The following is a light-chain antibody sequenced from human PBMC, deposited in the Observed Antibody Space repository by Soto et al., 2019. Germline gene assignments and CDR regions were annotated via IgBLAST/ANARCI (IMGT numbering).Light chain of an antibody. V-gene: IGKV1-33*01. CDR1: NDIKNY. CDR2: DVS. CDR3: QQDDNLPLT. Sequence: DIQMTQSASSLSASVGDRVTTTCLANNDIKNYLNWYQQKSGKAPKRLIYDVSDLETGVPARFSGSGSGTDFTFTINSLQAEDIATYYCQQDDNLPLTFGGGTKVDIK. J-gene: IGKJ4*01.